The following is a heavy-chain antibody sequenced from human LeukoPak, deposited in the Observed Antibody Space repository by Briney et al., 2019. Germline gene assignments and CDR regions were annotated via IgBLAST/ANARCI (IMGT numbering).Heavy chain of an antibody. CDR3: ARGYSNYQNYFDY. V-gene: IGHV4-38-2*01. CDR1: GYSISSGYY. D-gene: IGHD4-11*01. Sequence: SETLSLTCAVSGYSISSGYYWGWIRPPPGKGLEWIGSIYHSGSTYYNPSLKSRVTISVDTSKNQFSLKLSSVTAADTAVHYCARGYSNYQNYFDYWGQGTLVTVSS. CDR2: IYHSGST. J-gene: IGHJ4*02.